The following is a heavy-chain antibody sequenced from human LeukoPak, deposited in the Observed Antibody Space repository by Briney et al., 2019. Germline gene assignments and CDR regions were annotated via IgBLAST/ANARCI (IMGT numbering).Heavy chain of an antibody. D-gene: IGHD3-10*01. CDR3: ARPSYSGSGSYYNGRYYFDY. J-gene: IGHJ4*02. CDR2: IYPGDSDT. Sequence: GESLQISCQASGYSFANYWIGWVRQTPGKGLEWMGIIYPGDSDTRYSPSFQGQVVISADKSISTAYLQWSSLKASDTAMYYCARPSYSGSGSYYNGRYYFDYWGQGTLVTVSS. V-gene: IGHV5-51*01. CDR1: GYSFANYW.